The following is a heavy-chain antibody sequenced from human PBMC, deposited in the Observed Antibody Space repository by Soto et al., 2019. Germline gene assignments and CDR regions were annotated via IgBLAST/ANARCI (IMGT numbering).Heavy chain of an antibody. CDR1: GGSISSYY. J-gene: IGHJ6*02. CDR3: ARGSGRTGYYYYGIDV. CDR2: IYYSGST. Sequence: SETLSLTCTVSGGSISSYYRSWIRQPPGKGLEWIGYIYYSGSTNYNPSLKSRVTISVDTSKNQFSLKLSSVTAADTAVYYCARGSGRTGYYYYGIDVWGQGTTVTVSS. D-gene: IGHD1-26*01. V-gene: IGHV4-59*01.